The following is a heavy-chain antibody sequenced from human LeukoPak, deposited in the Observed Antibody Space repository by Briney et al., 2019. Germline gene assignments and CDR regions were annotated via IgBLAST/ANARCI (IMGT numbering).Heavy chain of an antibody. CDR2: IYYSGST. V-gene: IGHV4-59*08. CDR1: GGSISSYY. Sequence: PSETLSLTCTVSGGSISSYYWSWIRQPPGKGLEWIGYIYYSGSTNYNPSLQSRVTISVDTSKNQFSLKLSSVTAADTAVYYCARLGGSGYYFDYWGQGTLVTVSS. CDR3: ARLGGSGYYFDY. D-gene: IGHD3-10*01. J-gene: IGHJ4*02.